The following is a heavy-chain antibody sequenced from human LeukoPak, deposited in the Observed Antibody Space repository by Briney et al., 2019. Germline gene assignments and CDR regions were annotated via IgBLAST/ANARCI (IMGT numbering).Heavy chain of an antibody. CDR3: ASYYYGSGFNY. CDR1: GGSISTYY. Sequence: SETLSLTCTVSGGSISTYYWSWIRQPPGKGLEWIGYSYYSGNTNYNPSLKSRVTISIDTSKNQFSLKLSSVTAADTAVYYCASYYYGSGFNYWGQGTLVAVSS. V-gene: IGHV4-59*01. CDR2: SYYSGNT. D-gene: IGHD3-22*01. J-gene: IGHJ4*02.